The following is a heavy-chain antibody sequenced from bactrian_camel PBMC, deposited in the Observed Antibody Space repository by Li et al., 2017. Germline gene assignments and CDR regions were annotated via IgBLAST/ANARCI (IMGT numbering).Heavy chain of an antibody. J-gene: IGHJ4*01. CDR2: IDSEGST. D-gene: IGHD3*01. Sequence: HVQLVESGGGSVQAGGSLRVSCHLDNYRYSSFCLGWFRQAPGNERGGVAAIDSEGSTTYADYVKGRFTISTDHAKNTLYLQMNNLKPEDTAMYYCAARSGPSFTCGLDAWLRLPFEYSYWGQGTQVTVS. V-gene: IGHV3S26*01. CDR1: NYRYSSFC. CDR3: AARSGPSFTCGLDAWLRLPFEYSY.